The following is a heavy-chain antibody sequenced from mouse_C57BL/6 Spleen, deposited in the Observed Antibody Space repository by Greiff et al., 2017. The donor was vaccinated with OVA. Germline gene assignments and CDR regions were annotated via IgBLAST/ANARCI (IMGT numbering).Heavy chain of an antibody. CDR1: GFTFSSYT. CDR3: ARHGYPYWYFDV. J-gene: IGHJ1*03. CDR2: ISGGGGNT. V-gene: IGHV5-9*01. D-gene: IGHD2-2*01. Sequence: EVMLVESGGGLMKPGGSLKLSCAASGFTFSSYTMSWVRQTPEKRLEWVATISGGGGNTYYPDSVKGRFTISRDNAKNTLYLQMSSLRSEDTALYYCARHGYPYWYFDVWGTGTTVTVSS.